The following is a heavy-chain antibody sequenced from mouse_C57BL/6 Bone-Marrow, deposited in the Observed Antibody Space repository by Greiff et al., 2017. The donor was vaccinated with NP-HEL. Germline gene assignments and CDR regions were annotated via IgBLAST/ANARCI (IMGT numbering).Heavy chain of an antibody. J-gene: IGHJ4*01. CDR2: IDPSDSYT. Sequence: QVQLKQPGAELVMPGASVKLSCKASGYTFTSYWMHWVKQRPGQGLEWIGEIDPSDSYTNYNQKFKGKSTLTVDKSSSTAYMQLSSLTSEDSAVYYCARRKRAMDYWGQGTSVTVSS. V-gene: IGHV1-69*01. CDR1: GYTFTSYW. CDR3: ARRKRAMDY.